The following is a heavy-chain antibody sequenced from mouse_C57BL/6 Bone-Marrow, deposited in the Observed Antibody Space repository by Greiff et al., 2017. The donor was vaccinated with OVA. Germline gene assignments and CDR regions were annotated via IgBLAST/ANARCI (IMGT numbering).Heavy chain of an antibody. CDR2: ISDGGSYT. J-gene: IGHJ4*01. D-gene: IGHD2-1*01. CDR1: GFTFSSYA. Sequence: EVKLEESGGGLVKPGGSLKLSCAASGFTFSSYAMSWVRQTPEKRLEWVATISDGGSYTYYPDNVKGRFTISRDNAKNNLYLQMSHLKSEDTAMYYCAREKVYGNYAMDYWGQGTSVTVSS. CDR3: AREKVYGNYAMDY. V-gene: IGHV5-4*01.